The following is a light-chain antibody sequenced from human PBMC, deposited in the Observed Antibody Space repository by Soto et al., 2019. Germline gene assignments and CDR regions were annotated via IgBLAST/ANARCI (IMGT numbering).Light chain of an antibody. CDR3: HLYGSSPPYT. V-gene: IGKV3-20*01. J-gene: IGKJ2*01. Sequence: EVVLTQSPGTLSLSPGERATLSCRASQSVTNNYLAWYQQRPGQAPRLLIFGSSDRATGIPDRFSGSGSGTDFTLTISRLEPEDFAVYYCHLYGSSPPYTFGQGTKLEI. CDR2: GSS. CDR1: QSVTNNY.